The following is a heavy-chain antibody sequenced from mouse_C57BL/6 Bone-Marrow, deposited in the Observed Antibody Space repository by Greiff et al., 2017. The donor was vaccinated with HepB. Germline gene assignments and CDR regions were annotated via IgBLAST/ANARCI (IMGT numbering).Heavy chain of an antibody. Sequence: EVMLVESGGGLVKPGGSLKLSCAASGFTFSSYAMSWVRQTPEKRLEWVATISDGGSYTYYPDNVKGRFTISRDNAKNNLYLQMSHLTSEDTAMYYCARDDGYYWYFDVWGTGTTVTVSS. CDR2: ISDGGSYT. J-gene: IGHJ1*03. CDR3: ARDDGYYWYFDV. D-gene: IGHD2-3*01. V-gene: IGHV5-4*01. CDR1: GFTFSSYA.